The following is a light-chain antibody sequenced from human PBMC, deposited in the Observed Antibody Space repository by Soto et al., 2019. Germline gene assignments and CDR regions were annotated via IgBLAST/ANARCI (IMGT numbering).Light chain of an antibody. Sequence: DIPLTQSPSSLSASVGDRVTITCRASQTIVNYLNWYQQKPGKAPNLLIYAASRLQSGVPSRFSGSGSATDFSLTISSLQPEDFATYFCQQSFSVPFTFGPGTKVDI. CDR1: QTIVNY. V-gene: IGKV1-39*01. CDR3: QQSFSVPFT. J-gene: IGKJ3*01. CDR2: AAS.